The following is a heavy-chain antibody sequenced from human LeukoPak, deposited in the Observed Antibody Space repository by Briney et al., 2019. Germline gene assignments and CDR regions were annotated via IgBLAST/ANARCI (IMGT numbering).Heavy chain of an antibody. Sequence: PSETLSLTCTVSGGSISSFYWSWFYWSWIRQPPGKGLEWIGYIYFSGSTNYNPSLKSRVTISVDTSKNQFSLKLSSVTAADTAVYYCARESYYDSSGRTFGYWGQGTLVTVSS. D-gene: IGHD3-22*01. CDR1: GGSISS. J-gene: IGHJ4*02. V-gene: IGHV4-61*08. CDR3: ARESYYDSSGRTFGY. CDR2: IYFSGST.